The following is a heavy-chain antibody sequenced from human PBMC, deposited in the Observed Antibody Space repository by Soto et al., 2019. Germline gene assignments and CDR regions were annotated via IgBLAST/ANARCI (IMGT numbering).Heavy chain of an antibody. CDR3: ARDRVGVAAAGYDY. V-gene: IGHV1-18*01. CDR2: ISAYNGNT. Sequence: ASVKVSCKASGYTFTSYGISWVRQAPGQGLEWMGWISAYNGNTNYAQKLQGRVTMTTDISTSTAYMELRSLRSDDTAVYYCARDRVGVAAAGYDYWVQGTLVTVSS. J-gene: IGHJ4*02. D-gene: IGHD6-13*01. CDR1: GYTFTSYG.